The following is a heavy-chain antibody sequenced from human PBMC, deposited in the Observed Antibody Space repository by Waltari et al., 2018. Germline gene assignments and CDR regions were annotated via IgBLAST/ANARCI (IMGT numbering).Heavy chain of an antibody. Sequence: ELQLVESVGGLIHPGGYLRLSCAASRFTFSSNYMSWVRQAPGKGLEWVSVIYSGGSTYYADSVKGRFTISRDNSKNTLYLQMNSLRAEDTAVYYCARRSHSSVDAFDIWGQGTMVTVSS. CDR2: IYSGGST. J-gene: IGHJ3*02. D-gene: IGHD6-19*01. CDR3: ARRSHSSVDAFDI. CDR1: RFTFSSNY. V-gene: IGHV3-53*01.